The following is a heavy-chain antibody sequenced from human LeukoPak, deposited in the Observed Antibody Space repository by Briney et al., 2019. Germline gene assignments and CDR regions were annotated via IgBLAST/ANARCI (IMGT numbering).Heavy chain of an antibody. Sequence: SETLSLTCTVSGGSIRSGDSYWSWIRQPPGKSPEWIGYIHYSRTAYYNPSLKSRVSLLVDPSKNQFSLNLNFVTAADTAVYYCATYSGNDRRLDPWGQGTLVTVSS. J-gene: IGHJ5*02. CDR1: GGSIRSGDSY. D-gene: IGHD5-12*01. V-gene: IGHV4-30-4*01. CDR3: ATYSGNDRRLDP. CDR2: IHYSRTA.